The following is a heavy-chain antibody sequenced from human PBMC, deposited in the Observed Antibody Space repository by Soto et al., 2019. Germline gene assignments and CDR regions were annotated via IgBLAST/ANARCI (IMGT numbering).Heavy chain of an antibody. CDR3: ARQRTTVVTQAYFDH. CDR2: IYYSGRT. Sequence: SKTLSLTCSVSVESISRTSYYWLWIRQPPGKGLEWIGSIYYSGRTYYNPSFKSRVTISIDTSKNQFSLKLSSVTATDTAVYYCARQRTTVVTQAYFDHWGQGALVTVS. D-gene: IGHD2-21*02. CDR1: VESISRTSYY. V-gene: IGHV4-39*01. J-gene: IGHJ4*02.